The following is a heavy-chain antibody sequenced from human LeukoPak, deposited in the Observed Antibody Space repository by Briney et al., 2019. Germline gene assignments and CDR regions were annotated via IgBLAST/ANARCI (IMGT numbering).Heavy chain of an antibody. D-gene: IGHD6-13*01. CDR3: ARGHSSSHHMDV. CDR2: IIPIFGTA. V-gene: IGHV1-69*05. J-gene: IGHJ6*03. Sequence: SVKVSCKASGGTFSSYAISWVRQAPGQGLEWMGGIIPIFGTANYAQKFQGRVTITTDESTSTAYMELSSLRSEDTAVYYCARGHSSSHHMDVWGKGTTVTVSS. CDR1: GGTFSSYA.